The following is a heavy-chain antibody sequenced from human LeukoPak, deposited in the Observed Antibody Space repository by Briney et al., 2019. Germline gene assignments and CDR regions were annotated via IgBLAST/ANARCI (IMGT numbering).Heavy chain of an antibody. CDR2: TYYRSKWLH. CDR1: GDSVSSNTAA. D-gene: IGHD2-2*01. CDR3: ARRLTQYDCFDP. Sequence: SQTLSLTCAISGDSVSSNTAAWNWIRQSPSRGLEWLGRTYYRSKWLHDYALSVRSRITINPDTSKNQFSLQLNSVTPEDTAVYYCARRLTQYDCFDPWGQGILVTVSS. J-gene: IGHJ5*02. V-gene: IGHV6-1*01.